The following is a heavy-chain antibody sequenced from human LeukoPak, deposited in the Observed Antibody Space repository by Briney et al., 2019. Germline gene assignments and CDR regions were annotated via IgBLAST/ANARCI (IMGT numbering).Heavy chain of an antibody. CDR1: GYTLTELS. CDR2: FDPEDGET. CDR3: ARSYYDFWSGPTPTSDY. D-gene: IGHD3-3*01. Sequence: ASVKVSCKVSGYTLTELSMHWVRQAPGKGLEWMGGFDPEDGETIYAQKFQGRVTMTEDTSTDTAYMELSSLRAEDTAVYYCARSYYDFWSGPTPTSDYWGQGTLVTVSS. J-gene: IGHJ4*02. V-gene: IGHV1-24*01.